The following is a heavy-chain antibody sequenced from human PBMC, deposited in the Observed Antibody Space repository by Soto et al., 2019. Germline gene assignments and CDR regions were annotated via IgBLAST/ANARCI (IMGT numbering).Heavy chain of an antibody. CDR1: GYTFTSYG. CDR2: ISAYNGNT. Sequence: QVQLVQSGAEVKKPGASVKVSCKASGYTFTSYGISWVRQAPGQGLEWMGWISAYNGNTNYAQKLQGRVTMTPDTSTSTAYMELRSLRSDDTAVYYCAIEGAYYDFWSGPGVDYWGQGTLVTVSS. CDR3: AIEGAYYDFWSGPGVDY. D-gene: IGHD3-3*01. J-gene: IGHJ4*02. V-gene: IGHV1-18*01.